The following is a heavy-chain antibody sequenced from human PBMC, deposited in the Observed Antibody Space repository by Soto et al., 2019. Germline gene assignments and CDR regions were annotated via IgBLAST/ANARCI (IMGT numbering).Heavy chain of an antibody. CDR1: GCSISTGGTY. CDR3: PRRTFNTISFDF. Sequence: SETLSLTCSVSGCSISTGGTYWSWARLLPGKGLQWVGYIYYTGAAYYNPALQSRLTISLDTSQNQFSLKLTSLTAADTAVYYRPRRTFNTISFDFWGQGRQVT. D-gene: IGHD2-2*01. V-gene: IGHV4-31*03. CDR2: IYYTGAA. J-gene: IGHJ4*02.